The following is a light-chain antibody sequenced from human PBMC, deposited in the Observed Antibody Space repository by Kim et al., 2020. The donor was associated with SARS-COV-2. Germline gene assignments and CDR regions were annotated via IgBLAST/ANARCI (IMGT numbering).Light chain of an antibody. CDR1: SLRSYY. CDR3: NSRDSSGNHWV. V-gene: IGLV3-19*01. Sequence: SSELTQDPAVSVALGQTVRITFQGDSLRSYYASWYQHKPGQAPLLVIYGKNNRPSGIPDRFSGSSSGNTASLTITGAQAEDEADYYCNSRDSSGNHWVFGGGTQLTVL. CDR2: GKN. J-gene: IGLJ3*02.